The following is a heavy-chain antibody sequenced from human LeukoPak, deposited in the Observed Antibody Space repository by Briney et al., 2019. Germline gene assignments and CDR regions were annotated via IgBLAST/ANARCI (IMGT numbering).Heavy chain of an antibody. V-gene: IGHV3-53*01. CDR3: ARVAVSHFDY. CDR1: GFTVSNNY. D-gene: IGHD3-22*01. CDR2: IYSGGST. Sequence: PGGSLRLSCAASGFTVSNNYMSWVRPAPGKGLEWVSVIYSGGSTYYADSVKGRFTISRDNSKNTLYLQMNSLRAEDTAVYYCARVAVSHFDYWGQGTLVTVSS. J-gene: IGHJ4*02.